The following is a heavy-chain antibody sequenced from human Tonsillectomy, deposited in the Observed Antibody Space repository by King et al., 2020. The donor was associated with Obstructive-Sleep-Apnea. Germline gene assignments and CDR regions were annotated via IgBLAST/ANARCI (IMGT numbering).Heavy chain of an antibody. D-gene: IGHD1-26*01. V-gene: IGHV4-59*12. Sequence: QLQESGPGLVKPSETLSLTCTVSGGSISSYYWSWIRQPPGKGLEWIGYIYYSGSTNYNPSLKSRVTISVDTSKNQFSLKLSSVTAADTAVYYCAREIGVGAAGGYYFDYWGQGTLVTVSS. J-gene: IGHJ4*02. CDR2: IYYSGST. CDR3: AREIGVGAAGGYYFDY. CDR1: GGSISSYY.